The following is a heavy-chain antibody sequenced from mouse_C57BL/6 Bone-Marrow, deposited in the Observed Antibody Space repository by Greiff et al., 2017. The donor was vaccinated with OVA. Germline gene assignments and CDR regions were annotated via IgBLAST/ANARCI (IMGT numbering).Heavy chain of an antibody. Sequence: EVKLVESGGGLVKPGGSLKLSCAASGFTFSDYGMHWVRQAPEKGLEWVAYISSGRSTIYYADTVKGRFTISRDNAKNTLFLQMTSLRSEDTAMYYCARQDTTVVPHWYFDVWGTGTTVTVSS. CDR2: ISSGRSTI. J-gene: IGHJ1*03. V-gene: IGHV5-17*01. CDR1: GFTFSDYG. CDR3: ARQDTTVVPHWYFDV. D-gene: IGHD1-1*01.